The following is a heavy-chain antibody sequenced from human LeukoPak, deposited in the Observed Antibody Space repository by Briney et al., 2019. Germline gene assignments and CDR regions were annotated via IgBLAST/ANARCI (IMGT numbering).Heavy chain of an antibody. CDR1: GYSISSSNW. CDR3: ARRMAPSFLYSYYGMDV. J-gene: IGHJ6*02. D-gene: IGHD2/OR15-2a*01. V-gene: IGHV4-28*01. Sequence: PSETLSLTCAVSGYSISSSNWWGWIRQPPGKGLEWIGYIYYSGSTYYNPSLKSRVTMSVDTSKNQFSLKLSSVTAVDTAVCYCARRMAPSFLYSYYGMDVWGQGTTVTVSS. CDR2: IYYSGST.